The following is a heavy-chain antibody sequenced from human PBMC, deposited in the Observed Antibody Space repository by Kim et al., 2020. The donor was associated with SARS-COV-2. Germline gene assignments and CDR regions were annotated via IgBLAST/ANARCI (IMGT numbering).Heavy chain of an antibody. Sequence: ADSVKGRFTISRDNAKNSLYLQMNSLRAEDTAVYYCARGLYDSSGYSFDYWGQGTLVTVSS. J-gene: IGHJ4*02. V-gene: IGHV3-21*01. D-gene: IGHD3-22*01. CDR3: ARGLYDSSGYSFDY.